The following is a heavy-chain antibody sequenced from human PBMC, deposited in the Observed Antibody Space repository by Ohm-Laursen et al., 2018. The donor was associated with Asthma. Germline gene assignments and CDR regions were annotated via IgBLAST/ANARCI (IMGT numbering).Heavy chain of an antibody. J-gene: IGHJ4*02. CDR3: ARDPPVTTVTTGEYFDY. V-gene: IGHV3-11*01. CDR1: GFTFSDYY. Sequence: SLRLSCTASGFTFSDYYMSWVRQAPGKGLEWISYISTGGSTMYYADSVKGRFTISRDNAKSSPYLQMNSLTAEDTAVYYCARDPPVTTVTTGEYFDYWGQGTLVTVSS. CDR2: ISTGGSTM. D-gene: IGHD4-17*01.